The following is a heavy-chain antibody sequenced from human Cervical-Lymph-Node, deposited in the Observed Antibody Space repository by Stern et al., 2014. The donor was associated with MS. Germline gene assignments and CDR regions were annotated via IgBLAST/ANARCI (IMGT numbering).Heavy chain of an antibody. D-gene: IGHD5/OR15-5a*01. Sequence: VQLVESGAEVKKPGESLKISCKTSGYGFVSYWIGWGRQMPGKGLGWMGMFYPGDSRTRYSPYFQGQVPLSGDTSISTAYLQWSSLKASDTAIYYCVRRTSTGVYYEDYFDFWGQGTLVAVSS. V-gene: IGHV5-51*03. J-gene: IGHJ4*02. CDR2: FYPGDSRT. CDR3: VRRTSTGVYYEDYFDF. CDR1: GYGFVSYW.